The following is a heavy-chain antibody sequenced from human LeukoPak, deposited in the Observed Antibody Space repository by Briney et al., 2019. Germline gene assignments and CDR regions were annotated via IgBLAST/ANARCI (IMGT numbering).Heavy chain of an antibody. D-gene: IGHD1-14*01. CDR3: AKGSGINHYHWIDP. CDR2: IWKDGSNK. CDR1: GFIFSSHG. J-gene: IGHJ5*02. Sequence: GGSLRLSCAASGFIFSSHGMHWVRQAPGKGLEWVAVIWKDGSNKYYGDSVKGRFTISRDNSKNTLYLQMDSLRAEDTALYYCAKGSGINHYHWIDPWGQGTLVTVSS. V-gene: IGHV3-33*06.